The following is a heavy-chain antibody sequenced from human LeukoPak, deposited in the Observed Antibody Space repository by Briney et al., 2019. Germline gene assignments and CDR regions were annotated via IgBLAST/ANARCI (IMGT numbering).Heavy chain of an antibody. D-gene: IGHD3-16*01. Sequence: GGSLRLSCTVSGFTVSSNSMSWVRRAPGKGLEWVSFIYSAGSTHYSDSVKGRFTIAIDNSKNTLSLQMHSLRAEDTAVDYCARRAGAYTHPYDSWGQGTLVTASS. CDR3: ARRAGAYTHPYDS. CDR2: IYSAGST. J-gene: IGHJ4*02. CDR1: GFTVSSNS. V-gene: IGHV3-53*01.